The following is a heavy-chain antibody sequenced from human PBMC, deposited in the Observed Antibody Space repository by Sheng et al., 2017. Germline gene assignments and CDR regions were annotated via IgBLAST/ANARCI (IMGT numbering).Heavy chain of an antibody. CDR2: ISGGGST. V-gene: IGHV3-23*01. CDR3: AKRGYCVPGSCYSTLHPPTFDY. Sequence: EVQLLESGGGLVQPGGSLRLSCAASGFSFSTYAMTWVRQTPGKGLEWVSTISGGGSTSYAESVKGRFTISRDNSKNTLYLQMNSLIVEDTALYYCAKRGYCVPGSCYSTLHPPTFDYWGQGILVTVSS. D-gene: IGHD2-15*01. CDR1: GFSFSTYA. J-gene: IGHJ4*02.